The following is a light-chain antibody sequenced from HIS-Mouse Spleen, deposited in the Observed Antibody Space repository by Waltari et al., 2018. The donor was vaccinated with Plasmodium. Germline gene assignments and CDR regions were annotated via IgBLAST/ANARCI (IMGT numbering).Light chain of an antibody. J-gene: IGLJ2*01. V-gene: IGLV2-8*01. CDR3: SSYAGSNNLV. CDR1: SSDVRGYNY. CDR2: EVS. Sequence: QSALTQPPSASGSPGQSVTISCTGTSSDVRGYNYVSWYQQPPGKAPKLMIYEVSKRPSGVPDRFSGSKSGNTASLTVSGLQAEDEADYYCSSYAGSNNLVFGGGTKLTVL.